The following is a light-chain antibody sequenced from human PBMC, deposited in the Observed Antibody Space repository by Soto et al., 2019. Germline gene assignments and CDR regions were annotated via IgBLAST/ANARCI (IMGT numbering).Light chain of an antibody. CDR1: QSVSSSY. Sequence: IVLTHSPGTLSLSPVETATLSCRPSQSVSSSYLAWYQQKPGQPPRLLIYGASSRATGIPDRFSGSASGTDFTLTISRLEPEDFAVYYCQQYGSSGTCGQGTKVDIK. CDR2: GAS. CDR3: QQYGSSGT. V-gene: IGKV3-20*01. J-gene: IGKJ1*01.